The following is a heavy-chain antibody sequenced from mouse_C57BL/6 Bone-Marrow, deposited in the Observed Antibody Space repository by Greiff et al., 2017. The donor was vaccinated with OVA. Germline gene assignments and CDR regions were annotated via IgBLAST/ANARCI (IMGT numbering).Heavy chain of an antibody. CDR3: ARQGLLLRAMDY. CDR2: ISNGGGST. J-gene: IGHJ4*01. V-gene: IGHV5-12*01. D-gene: IGHD1-1*01. Sequence: EVHLVESGGGLVQPGGSLKLSCAASGFTFSDYYMYWVRQTPEKRLEWVAYISNGGGSTYYPDTVKGRFTISRDNAKNTLYLQMSRLKSEDTAMYYCARQGLLLRAMDYWGQGTSVTVSS. CDR1: GFTFSDYY.